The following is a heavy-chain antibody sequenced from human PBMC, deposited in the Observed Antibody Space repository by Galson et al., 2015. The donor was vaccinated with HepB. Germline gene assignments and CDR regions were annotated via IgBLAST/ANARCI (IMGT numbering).Heavy chain of an antibody. Sequence: CAISGDSVSSNSAAWNWIRQSPSRGLGWLGRTCYRSKWYNDYAVSVKSRITINPDTSKNQFSLQLNSVAPEDTAVYYCAREALIAARPYYYYYYMDVWGKGTTVTVSS. D-gene: IGHD6-6*01. CDR2: TCYRSKWYN. CDR1: GDSVSSNSAA. V-gene: IGHV6-1*01. CDR3: AREALIAARPYYYYYYMDV. J-gene: IGHJ6*03.